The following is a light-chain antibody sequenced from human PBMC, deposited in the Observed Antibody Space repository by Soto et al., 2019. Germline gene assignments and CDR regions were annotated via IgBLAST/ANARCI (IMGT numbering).Light chain of an antibody. CDR3: QQYGSSRT. V-gene: IGKV3-20*01. CDR1: QSAGNTY. CDR2: GTS. Sequence: EIELTQSPGTLSLSPGERATLSCRASQSAGNTYVAWYQQKPGQAPRLLIYGTSSRATGIPDRFSGSGAGTEVTHSIGRVEPEDFAVYYRQQYGSSRTFGQGTKVEVK. J-gene: IGKJ1*01.